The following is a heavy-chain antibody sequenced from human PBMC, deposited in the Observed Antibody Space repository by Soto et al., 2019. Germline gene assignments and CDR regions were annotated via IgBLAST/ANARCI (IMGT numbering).Heavy chain of an antibody. Sequence: QITLKESGPTLAKPTQTLTLTCTFSGFSLSTSGVGVGWIRQPPGKALEWLALIYWDDDKRYSPSLKSRLTITKDTSKNQVVLTMTNMDPVDTATYYCAHRSIKGDYFDYWGQGTLVTVSS. D-gene: IGHD2-21*01. CDR1: GFSLSTSGVG. CDR2: IYWDDDK. J-gene: IGHJ4*02. V-gene: IGHV2-5*02. CDR3: AHRSIKGDYFDY.